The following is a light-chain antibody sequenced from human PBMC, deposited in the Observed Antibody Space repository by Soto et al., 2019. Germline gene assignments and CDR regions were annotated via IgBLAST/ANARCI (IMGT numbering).Light chain of an antibody. J-gene: IGKJ4*01. CDR1: QSISSN. CDR3: EQYIDWPLT. CDR2: GAS. V-gene: IGKV3-15*01. Sequence: EIVMTQSPATLSVSPGEGATLSCRASQSISSNLAWYQQKPGQAPKLLIYGASTRATGFPARFSGSGSGTEFTLTISSLQSEDFAVYYCEQYIDWPLTFGGGTKVDIK.